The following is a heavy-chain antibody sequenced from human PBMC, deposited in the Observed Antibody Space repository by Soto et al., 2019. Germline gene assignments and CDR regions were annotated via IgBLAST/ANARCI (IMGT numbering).Heavy chain of an antibody. CDR3: ARTFGVWGDYYYYGMDV. D-gene: IGHD3-3*01. CDR2: IYYSGST. Sequence: QLQLQESGPGLVKPSETLSLTCTVSGGSISSSSYYWGWIRQPPGKGLEWIGSIYYSGSTYYNPSLKSRVTISADTSKTQFSLKLSSVTAADTAVYYCARTFGVWGDYYYYGMDVWGQGTTVTVSS. V-gene: IGHV4-39*01. J-gene: IGHJ6*02. CDR1: GGSISSSSYY.